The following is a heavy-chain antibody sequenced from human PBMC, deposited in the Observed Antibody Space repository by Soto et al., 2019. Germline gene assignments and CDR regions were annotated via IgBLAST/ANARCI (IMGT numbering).Heavy chain of an antibody. Sequence: GGSLRLSCAASGFTFGSYWMHWVRQVPGKGLVWVSRMKSDGSSTNYADSVKGRFTISRDNAKNTLYLQMNSLRAEDTAVYYCARANIETGTLLSYWGQGALVTVSS. J-gene: IGHJ4*02. CDR3: ARANIETGTLLSY. V-gene: IGHV3-74*01. CDR2: MKSDGSST. CDR1: GFTFGSYW. D-gene: IGHD1-7*01.